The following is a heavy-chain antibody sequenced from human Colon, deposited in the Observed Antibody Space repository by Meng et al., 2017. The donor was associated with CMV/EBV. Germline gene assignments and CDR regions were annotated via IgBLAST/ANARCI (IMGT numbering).Heavy chain of an antibody. D-gene: IGHD3-10*01. J-gene: IGHJ4*02. CDR3: AKEFGSGSSFDH. Sequence: GESLKISCGASGFTFSSYGIHWVRQAPGKGLEWVAFIRLDGQNKDYADSVKGRFTVSRDNSKNTLYLQMNSLRTEDTAVYYCAKEFGSGSSFDHWGQGTLVTVSS. CDR2: IRLDGQNK. CDR1: GFTFSSYG. V-gene: IGHV3-30*02.